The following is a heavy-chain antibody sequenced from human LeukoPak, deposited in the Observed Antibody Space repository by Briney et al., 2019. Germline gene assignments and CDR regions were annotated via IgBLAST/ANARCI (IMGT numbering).Heavy chain of an antibody. Sequence: GESLKISCKGSGYRFTSYWIGWVRQMPGKGLEWMAIIYPDDSNSRYSPSFQGQVTISADKSISTAYLQWSSLKASDSAMYYCASHWRGWYSIDYWGQGTLVTVSS. J-gene: IGHJ4*02. CDR2: IYPDDSNS. CDR3: ASHWRGWYSIDY. D-gene: IGHD6-19*01. CDR1: GYRFTSYW. V-gene: IGHV5-51*01.